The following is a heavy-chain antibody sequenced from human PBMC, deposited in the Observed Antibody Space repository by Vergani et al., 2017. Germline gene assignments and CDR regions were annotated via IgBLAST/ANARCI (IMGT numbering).Heavy chain of an antibody. CDR3: ARDLVWQLVSYYYYYYMDV. J-gene: IGHJ6*03. Sequence: QVQLQQSGPGRVKPSQTLSLTCAISGDSFSSNSAAWHWIRQSPSRGLERLGRTYYRAKWYNDYEVSVKSRITINPDTSKNQFYLQVNSVSHVDTAVYYCARDLVWQLVSYYYYYYMDVWGQGTTVTVSS. V-gene: IGHV6-1*01. CDR2: TYYRAKWYN. D-gene: IGHD6-6*01. CDR1: GDSFSSNSAA.